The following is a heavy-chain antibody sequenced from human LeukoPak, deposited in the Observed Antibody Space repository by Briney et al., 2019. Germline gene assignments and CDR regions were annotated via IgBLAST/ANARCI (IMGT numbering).Heavy chain of an antibody. CDR1: GFTFSSYS. V-gene: IGHV3-21*04. CDR2: ISSSSSYI. Sequence: GGSLRLSCAASGFTFSSYSMNWVRQAPGKGLEWVSSISSSSSYIYYADSVKGRFTISRDNAKNSLYLQMNSLRAEDTAVYYCAKVIRITMVRGVILLDAFDIWGQGTMVTVSS. CDR3: AKVIRITMVRGVILLDAFDI. D-gene: IGHD3-10*01. J-gene: IGHJ3*02.